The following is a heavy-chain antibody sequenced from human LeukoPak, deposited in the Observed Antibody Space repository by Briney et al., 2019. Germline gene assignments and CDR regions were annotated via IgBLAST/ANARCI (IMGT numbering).Heavy chain of an antibody. CDR2: ISWNGVNI. D-gene: IGHD3-16*01. V-gene: IGHV3-9*01. CDR1: GFTFDDYA. Sequence: GRSLRLSCAASGFTFDDYAIHWVRQAPGKGLEWVSGISWNGVNIGYADSVKGRFTISRDNAKNSLYLQMNSLRAEDTAFYYCLKDGVYLGGSWGQGTLVTVSS. CDR3: LKDGVYLGGS. J-gene: IGHJ5*02.